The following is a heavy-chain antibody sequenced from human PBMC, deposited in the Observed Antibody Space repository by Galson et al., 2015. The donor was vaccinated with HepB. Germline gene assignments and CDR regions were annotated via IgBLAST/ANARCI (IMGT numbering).Heavy chain of an antibody. D-gene: IGHD5-18*01. J-gene: IGHJ4*02. Sequence: ETLSLTCTVSGGSISSYYWSWIRQPPGKGLEWIGYIYYSGSTNYNPSLKSRVTISVDTSKNQFSLKLSSVTAADTAVYYCARSTYGYSYGYWGYWGQGTLVTVSS. V-gene: IGHV4-59*01. CDR2: IYYSGST. CDR1: GGSISSYY. CDR3: ARSTYGYSYGYWGY.